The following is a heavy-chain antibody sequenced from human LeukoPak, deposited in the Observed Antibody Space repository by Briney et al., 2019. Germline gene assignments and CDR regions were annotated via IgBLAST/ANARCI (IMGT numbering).Heavy chain of an antibody. Sequence: PSETLSLTCAVYGGSFSGYYWSWIRQPPGKGLEWIGEINHSGSTNYNPSLKSRVTMSVDTSKNQFSLKLSSVTAADTAVYYCARESYDSSGYHFDYWGQGTLVTVSS. J-gene: IGHJ4*02. CDR2: INHSGST. V-gene: IGHV4-34*01. D-gene: IGHD3-22*01. CDR3: ARESYDSSGYHFDY. CDR1: GGSFSGYY.